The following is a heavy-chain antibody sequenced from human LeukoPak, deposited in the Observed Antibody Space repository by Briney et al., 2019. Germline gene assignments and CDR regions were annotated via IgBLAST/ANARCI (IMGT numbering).Heavy chain of an antibody. V-gene: IGHV3-21*01. Sequence: GGSLRLSCRASGFTFGDYAMTWVRQAPGKGLEWVSSISTSSSYIYYADSVKGRFTISRDNAKNSLYLQMNSLRAEDTAVYYCANNYGDYDYWGQGTLVTVSS. CDR2: ISTSSSYI. D-gene: IGHD4-17*01. J-gene: IGHJ4*02. CDR3: ANNYGDYDY. CDR1: GFTFGDYA.